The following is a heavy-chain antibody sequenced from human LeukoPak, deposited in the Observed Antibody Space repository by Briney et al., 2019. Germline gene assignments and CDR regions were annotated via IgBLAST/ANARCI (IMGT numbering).Heavy chain of an antibody. CDR3: AREVEVYGSGSYYYPADY. V-gene: IGHV4-39*07. J-gene: IGHJ4*02. Sequence: SETLSLTCTVSGGSISSSSYYWGWIRQPPGKGLEWIGSIYYSGSTYYNPSLKSRVTISVDTSKNQFSLKLSSVTAADTAVYYCAREVEVYGSGSYYYPADYWGQGTLVTVSS. D-gene: IGHD3-10*01. CDR1: GGSISSSSYY. CDR2: IYYSGST.